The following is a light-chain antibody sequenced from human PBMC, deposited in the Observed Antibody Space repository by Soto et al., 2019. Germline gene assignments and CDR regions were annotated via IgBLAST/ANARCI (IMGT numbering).Light chain of an antibody. J-gene: IGLJ2*01. CDR3: QTWATGIRV. V-gene: IGLV4-69*01. CDR2: LNSDGSH. CDR1: SGHSSYA. Sequence: QLVLTQSPSASASLGASVKLTCTLSSGHSSYAIAWHQQQPEKGPRYLMKLNSDGSHNKGDGIPDRFSGSSSGAERHLTISSLQSEDEADYYCQTWATGIRVFGGGTKLTVL.